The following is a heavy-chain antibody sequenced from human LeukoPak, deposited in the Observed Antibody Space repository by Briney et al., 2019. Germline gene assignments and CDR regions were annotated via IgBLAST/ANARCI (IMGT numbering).Heavy chain of an antibody. J-gene: IGHJ4*02. CDR1: GFTFSSYS. Sequence: GGSLRLSCAASGFTFSSYSMHWVRQAPGKGLEWVAVVSYDGTKISYGGSVKGRFTMSRDISKNTLSLQMNSLRPEDTAVYYCARDRIQIWSYVGTFDSWGQGALVTVSS. CDR2: VSYDGTKI. CDR3: ARDRIQIWSYVGTFDS. D-gene: IGHD5-18*01. V-gene: IGHV3-30-3*01.